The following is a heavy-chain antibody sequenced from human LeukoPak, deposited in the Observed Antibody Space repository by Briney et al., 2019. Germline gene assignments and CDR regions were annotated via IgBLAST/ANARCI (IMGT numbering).Heavy chain of an antibody. CDR1: GGSISSGGYY. V-gene: IGHV4-30-2*01. CDR3: ARAGLRSFDP. Sequence: SQTLSLTCTVSGGSISSGGYYWSWIRQPPGKGLEWIGYIYHSGSTYYNPSLKSRVTISVDTSKNQFSLKLSSVTAADTAVYYCARAGLRSFDPWGQGTLVTVSS. J-gene: IGHJ5*02. D-gene: IGHD3-3*01. CDR2: IYHSGST.